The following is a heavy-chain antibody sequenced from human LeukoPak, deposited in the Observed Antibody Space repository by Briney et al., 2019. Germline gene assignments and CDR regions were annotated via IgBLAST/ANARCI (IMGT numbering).Heavy chain of an antibody. J-gene: IGHJ4*02. V-gene: IGHV3-30*18. D-gene: IGHD3-10*01. CDR3: AKDFKGSGSYVFDY. CDR1: GFTFSSYG. CDR2: ILHDGSNK. Sequence: GGSLILSCASSGFTFSSYGMHGVRQAPGNGLEWVAVILHDGSNKYYADSVKGRFTISRDNSKNTLYLQMNSRRAEDTAVYYCAKDFKGSGSYVFDYGGRGTLVTVSS.